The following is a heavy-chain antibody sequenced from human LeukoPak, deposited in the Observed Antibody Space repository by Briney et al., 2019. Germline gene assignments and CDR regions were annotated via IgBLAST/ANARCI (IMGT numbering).Heavy chain of an antibody. CDR1: GGSISSYY. CDR3: ARGEKEHSSSWYY. CDR2: IYYSGST. J-gene: IGHJ4*02. V-gene: IGHV4-59*01. Sequence: SETLSLTCAVSGGSISSYYWSWIPQPPGKGLEWIGYIYYSGSTNYNPSLKSRVTISVDTSKNQFSLKLSSVTAADTAVYYCARGEKEHSSSWYYWGQGTLVTVSS. D-gene: IGHD6-13*01.